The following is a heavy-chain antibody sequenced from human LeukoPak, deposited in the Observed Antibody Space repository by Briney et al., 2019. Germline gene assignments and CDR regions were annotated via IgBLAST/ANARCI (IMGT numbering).Heavy chain of an antibody. CDR1: GFTFSSYG. V-gene: IGHV3-30*18. D-gene: IGHD3-10*01. CDR3: AKDMPPRFGELPSPIDY. J-gene: IGHJ4*02. Sequence: GGSLRLSCAASGFTFSSYGMHWVRQAPGKGLEWVAVISYDGSNKYYADSVKGRFTISRDNSKNTLYLQMNSLRAEDTAMYYCAKDMPPRFGELPSPIDYWGQGTLVTVSS. CDR2: ISYDGSNK.